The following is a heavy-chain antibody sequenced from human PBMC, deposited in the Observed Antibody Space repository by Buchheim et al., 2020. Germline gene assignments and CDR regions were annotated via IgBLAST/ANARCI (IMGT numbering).Heavy chain of an antibody. CDR3: AKEGWSSSWYFPPLYGMDV. D-gene: IGHD6-13*01. V-gene: IGHV3-7*03. CDR1: GFTFSSYW. Sequence: EVQLVESGGGLVQPGGSLRLSCAASGFTFSSYWMSWVRQAPGKGLEWVANIKQDGSEKYYVDSVKGRFTISRDNAKNSLYLQMNSLRAEDTAVYYCAKEGWSSSWYFPPLYGMDVWGQGTT. J-gene: IGHJ6*02. CDR2: IKQDGSEK.